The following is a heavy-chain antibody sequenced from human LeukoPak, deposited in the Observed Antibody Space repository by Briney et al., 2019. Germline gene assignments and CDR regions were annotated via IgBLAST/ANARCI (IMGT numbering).Heavy chain of an antibody. CDR3: AKDIVVVPASTALWDY. V-gene: IGHV3-74*01. CDR2: IKTDGSST. J-gene: IGHJ4*02. CDR1: GFSFSSYY. Sequence: GGSLRLSCAASGFSFSSYYMYWVRQAPEKGLVWVSRIKTDGSSTAYADSVKGRFTISRDNSKNTLYLQMNSLRAEDTAIYYCAKDIVVVPASTALWDYWGQGTLVTVSS. D-gene: IGHD2-2*01.